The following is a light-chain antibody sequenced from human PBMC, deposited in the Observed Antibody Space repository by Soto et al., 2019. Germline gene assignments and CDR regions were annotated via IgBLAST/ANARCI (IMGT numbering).Light chain of an antibody. CDR2: SNN. J-gene: IGLJ1*01. V-gene: IGLV1-44*01. CDR3: AAWDDSLNGHYV. Sequence: LTQPPSASGTPGQRVTISCSGSSSNIGSNTVNWYQQLPGTAPKLLIYSNNQRPSGVPDRFSGSKSGTSASLAISGLQSEDEADYYCAAWDDSLNGHYVFGTGTKVTVL. CDR1: SSNIGSNT.